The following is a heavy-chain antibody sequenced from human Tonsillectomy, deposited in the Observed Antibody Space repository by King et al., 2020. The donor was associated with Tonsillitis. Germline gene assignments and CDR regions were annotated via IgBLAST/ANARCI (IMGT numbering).Heavy chain of an antibody. CDR2: IDPSDSYT. CDR3: ARHGITMVRGVIITVDY. J-gene: IGHJ4*02. D-gene: IGHD3-10*01. Sequence: VQLVESGAEVKKPGESLRISCKGSGYSFTSYWNSWVRQMPGKGLEWMGKIDPSDSYTNYSPSFQGHVTISADKSISTAYLQWSSLKASDTAMYYCARHGITMVRGVIITVDYWGQGTLVTVSS. V-gene: IGHV5-10-1*03. CDR1: GYSFTSYW.